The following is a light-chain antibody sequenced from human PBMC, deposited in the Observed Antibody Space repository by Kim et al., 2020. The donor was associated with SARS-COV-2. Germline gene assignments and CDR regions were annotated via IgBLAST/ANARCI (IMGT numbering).Light chain of an antibody. V-gene: IGKV3-15*01. CDR2: ATS. CDR1: QSVGSN. CDR3: QQYNNWPYT. J-gene: IGKJ2*01. Sequence: SVSPGERATLSCRASQSVGSNLAWYQQLPGQAPRLLIYATSTRATGIPARFSGSGSATDFTLTVSSLQSEDFGVYYCQQYNNWPYTFGQGTKLEIK.